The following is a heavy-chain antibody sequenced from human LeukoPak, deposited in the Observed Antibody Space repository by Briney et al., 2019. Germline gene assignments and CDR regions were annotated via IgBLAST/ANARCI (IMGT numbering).Heavy chain of an antibody. Sequence: GGSLRLACAAAGFTVSSNYMSWVRQAPGKGLEWVSVIYSGGSTYYADSVKGRFTISRDNSKNTLYRQMNSLRAEDTAVYYCARGGAAARFDYWGQGTLVTVSS. CDR1: GFTVSSNY. CDR3: ARGGAAARFDY. V-gene: IGHV3-66*01. CDR2: IYSGGST. D-gene: IGHD6-13*01. J-gene: IGHJ4*02.